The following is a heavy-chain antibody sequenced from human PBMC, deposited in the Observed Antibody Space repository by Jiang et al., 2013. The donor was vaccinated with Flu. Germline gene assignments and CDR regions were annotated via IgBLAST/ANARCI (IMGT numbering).Heavy chain of an antibody. D-gene: IGHD3-10*01. J-gene: IGHJ6*03. CDR2: ISAYNGNT. V-gene: IGHV1-18*01. Sequence: GISWVRQAPGQGLEWMGWISAYNGNTNYAQKLQGRVTMTTDTSTSTAYMELRSLRSDDTAVYYCARVSGPRDYYYYMDVWGKGTTVTVSS. CDR1: G. CDR3: ARVSGPRDYYYYMDV.